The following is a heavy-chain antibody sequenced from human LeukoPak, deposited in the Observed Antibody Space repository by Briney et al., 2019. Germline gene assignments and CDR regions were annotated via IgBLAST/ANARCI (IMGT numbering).Heavy chain of an antibody. CDR2: IYSGGST. J-gene: IGHJ6*03. Sequence: AESLRLSCAASGFIFSSYAMSWVRQPPGRGLEWVSVIYSGGSTDYADSVKGRFTTSRDTSKNTLYLQMNDVRAEDTGIYYCVRDLRDRRGYSNYYMDVWGKGTTVTVSS. D-gene: IGHD3-10*01. V-gene: IGHV3-23*03. CDR3: VRDLRDRRGYSNYYMDV. CDR1: GFIFSSYA.